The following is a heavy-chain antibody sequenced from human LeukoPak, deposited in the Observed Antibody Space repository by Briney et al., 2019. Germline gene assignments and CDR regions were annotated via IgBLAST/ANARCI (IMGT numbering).Heavy chain of an antibody. J-gene: IGHJ4*02. D-gene: IGHD6-19*01. CDR1: GFTFSSHA. V-gene: IGHV3-23*01. Sequence: GSLRLSCAASGFTFSSHAMKWVRQSPGKGLEWVSSIDEGDGTTHYADSVKGRFTISRDDSKNTLYLPLNSVRVEDTAAYYCAKQWLVGSWGQGTLVTVSS. CDR2: IDEGDGTT. CDR3: AKQWLVGS.